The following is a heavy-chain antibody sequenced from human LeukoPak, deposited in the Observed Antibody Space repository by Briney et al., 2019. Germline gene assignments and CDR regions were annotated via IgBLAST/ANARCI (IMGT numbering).Heavy chain of an antibody. Sequence: GGSLRLSCAASGFTFSSYWMSWVRQAPGKGLEWVANIKQDGSEKYYVDSVKGRFTISRDNAKNSLYLQMNSLRAEDTAVYYCARDTSEFDDSSGYLHYYYYMGVWGKGTTVTVSS. CDR1: GFTFSSYW. CDR2: IKQDGSEK. CDR3: ARDTSEFDDSSGYLHYYYYMGV. V-gene: IGHV3-7*01. D-gene: IGHD3-22*01. J-gene: IGHJ6*03.